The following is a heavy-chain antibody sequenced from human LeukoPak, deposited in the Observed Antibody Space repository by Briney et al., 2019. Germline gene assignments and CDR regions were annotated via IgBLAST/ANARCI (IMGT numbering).Heavy chain of an antibody. Sequence: PSETLSLTCAVYGGSFSGYYWSWIRQPPGKGLEWIGEINHSGSTYYNPSLKSRVTISVDTSKNQFSLKLSSVTAADTAVYYCAGSGWYPAYWFDPWGQGTLVTVSS. J-gene: IGHJ5*02. CDR3: AGSGWYPAYWFDP. CDR2: INHSGST. CDR1: GGSFSGYY. V-gene: IGHV4-34*01. D-gene: IGHD6-19*01.